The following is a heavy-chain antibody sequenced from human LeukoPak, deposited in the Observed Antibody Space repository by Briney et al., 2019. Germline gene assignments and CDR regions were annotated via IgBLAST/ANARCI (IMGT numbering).Heavy chain of an antibody. CDR2: IWYDGSNK. V-gene: IGHV3-33*01. J-gene: IGHJ4*02. D-gene: IGHD3-10*01. CDR1: GFTFSSYG. Sequence: PGGSLRLSCAASGFTFSSYGMHWVRQAPGEGLEWVAVIWYDGSNKYYADSVKGRFTISRDNSKNTLYLQMNSLRAEDTAVYYCARGLLWFGELSPTLDYWGQGTLVTVSS. CDR3: ARGLLWFGELSPTLDY.